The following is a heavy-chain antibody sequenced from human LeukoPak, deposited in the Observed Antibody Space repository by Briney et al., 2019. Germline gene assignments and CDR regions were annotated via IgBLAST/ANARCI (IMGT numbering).Heavy chain of an antibody. Sequence: SETLSLTCTVSGGSISSYYWSWIRQPPGKGLEWIGYIYYSGSTNYNPSLKSRVTISVDTSKNQFSLKLSSVTAADTAAYYCARREYYYDSSGYQSWFDPWGQGTLVTVSS. V-gene: IGHV4-59*08. D-gene: IGHD3-22*01. CDR2: IYYSGST. J-gene: IGHJ5*02. CDR3: ARREYYYDSSGYQSWFDP. CDR1: GGSISSYY.